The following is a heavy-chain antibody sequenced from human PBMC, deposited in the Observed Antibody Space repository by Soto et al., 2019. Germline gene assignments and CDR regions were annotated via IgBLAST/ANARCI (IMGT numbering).Heavy chain of an antibody. CDR3: ARGAVAGELDY. V-gene: IGHV4-34*01. Sequence: PSETLSLTCAVYGGSFSGYYWSWIRQPPGKGLEWIGEINHSGSTNYNPSLKSRVTTSVDTSKNQFSLKLSSVTAADTAVYYCARGAVAGELDYWGQGTLVTVSS. D-gene: IGHD6-19*01. J-gene: IGHJ4*02. CDR2: INHSGST. CDR1: GGSFSGYY.